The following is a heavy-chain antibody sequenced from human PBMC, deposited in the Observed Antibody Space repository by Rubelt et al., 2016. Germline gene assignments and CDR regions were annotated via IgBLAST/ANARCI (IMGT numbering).Heavy chain of an antibody. V-gene: IGHV3-66*01. CDR2: IYSGGST. D-gene: IGHD6-19*01. Sequence: EVQLLESGGGLVQPGGSLRLSCAASGFTFSSYAMSWVRQAPGKGLEWVSVIYSGGSTYYADSVKGRFTISRDNSKNTLYLQMTSLRADDTAVYYCAREVAVPGKTLEYWGQGTLVTVSS. CDR1: GFTFSSYA. J-gene: IGHJ4*02. CDR3: AREVAVPGKTLEY.